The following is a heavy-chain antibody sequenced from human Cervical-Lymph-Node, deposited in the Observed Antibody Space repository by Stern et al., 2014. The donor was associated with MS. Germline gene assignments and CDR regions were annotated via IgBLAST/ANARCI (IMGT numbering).Heavy chain of an antibody. CDR3: ARYSGTFYFDS. CDR2: IILIFGTM. V-gene: IGHV1-69*06. D-gene: IGHD1-26*01. CDR1: GGTFSTYS. Sequence: VQLVESGAEVKRPGSSVRVSCKASGGTFSTYSISWVRQAPGQGLEWMGGIILIFGTMNYAQKFQGRVTISADKSTSTAYLDRSSLTSEDTAMYYCARYSGTFYFDSWGQGTLVSVSS. J-gene: IGHJ4*02.